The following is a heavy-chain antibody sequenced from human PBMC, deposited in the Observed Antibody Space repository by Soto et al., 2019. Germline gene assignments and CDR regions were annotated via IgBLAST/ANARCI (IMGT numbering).Heavy chain of an antibody. CDR1: GGTFSSYS. V-gene: IGHV1-69*13. J-gene: IGHJ5*01. D-gene: IGHD5-12*01. CDR3: ARWGWHSGYDPNWFGY. Sequence: SVKVSCQASGGTFSSYSISWVRLAPGQGVEWMRVIIPIFVSANYAQKFQSRVTITAYESMSTAYTELISRRCEKTDVYYWARWGWHSGYDPNWFGYWGQVTRGTFSS. CDR2: IIPIFVSA.